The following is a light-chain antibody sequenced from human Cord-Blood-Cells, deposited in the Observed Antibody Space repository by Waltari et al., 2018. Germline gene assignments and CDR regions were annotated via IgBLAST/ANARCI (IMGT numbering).Light chain of an antibody. Sequence: DIQMTQSPSSLSASVGDRVTITCRASQSISSYLNWYQQKPGKAPKLLIYAASSLQSGVPSRFSGSGSGTDFTLTISSLQPEECATYYCQQSYSTPWTFGQGTKVESK. CDR2: AAS. CDR1: QSISSY. CDR3: QQSYSTPWT. J-gene: IGKJ1*01. V-gene: IGKV1-39*01.